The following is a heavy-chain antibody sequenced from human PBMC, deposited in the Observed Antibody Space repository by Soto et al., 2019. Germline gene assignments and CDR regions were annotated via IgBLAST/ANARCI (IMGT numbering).Heavy chain of an antibody. Sequence: QVQLVESGGGVVQPGRSLRLSCAASGFTFRIYAMHWVRQAPGKGLECVAVISYDGSNKFYRDSVKGRFTISRDNSKNTLYLQINSLRYEDTAVYYCARGDREDIAVVIGVRPGEYGVDVWGQGTTVTVSS. CDR1: GFTFRIYA. CDR2: ISYDGSNK. J-gene: IGHJ6*02. V-gene: IGHV3-30-3*01. D-gene: IGHD2-15*01. CDR3: ARGDREDIAVVIGVRPGEYGVDV.